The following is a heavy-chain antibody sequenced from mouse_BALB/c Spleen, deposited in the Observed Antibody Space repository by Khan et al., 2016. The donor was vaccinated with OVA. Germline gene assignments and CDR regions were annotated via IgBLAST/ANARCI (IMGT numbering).Heavy chain of an antibody. CDR3: ARRSV. CDR2: ITYSGST. Sequence: EVQLQESGPGLVKPSQSLSLTCTVTGYSITSDYAWNWIRQFPGNKLEWMGYITYSGSTSYTPSLKSRISITRDTSKNQFFLQLNSVTTEDTATYFCARRSVWGAGTTVTVSS. CDR1: GYSITSDYA. V-gene: IGHV3-2*02. J-gene: IGHJ1*01.